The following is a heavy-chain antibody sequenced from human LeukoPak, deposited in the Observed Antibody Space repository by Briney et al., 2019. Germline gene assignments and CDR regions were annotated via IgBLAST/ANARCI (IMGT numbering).Heavy chain of an antibody. V-gene: IGHV4-59*08. D-gene: IGHD1-26*01. CDR1: GGSISSYY. J-gene: IGHJ4*02. Sequence: PSETLSLTCTVSGGSISSYYWSWIRQPPGKGLEWIGYIYYSGSTNYNPSLKSRVTISVDTSKNQFSLKLSSVTAADTAVYYCARQVGATIFAKIDYWGQGTLVTVSS. CDR2: IYYSGST. CDR3: ARQVGATIFAKIDY.